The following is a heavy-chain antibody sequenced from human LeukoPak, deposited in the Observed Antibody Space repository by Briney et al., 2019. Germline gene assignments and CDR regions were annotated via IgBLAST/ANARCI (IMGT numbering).Heavy chain of an antibody. Sequence: ASVKVSCKASGYTFTGYYMHWVRQAPGQGLEWMGWINPNSGGTNYAQKFQGRVTMTRDTSISTAYMELSRLRSDDTAVYYCARGDDSSGYYYVKFDYWGQGTLVTVSS. D-gene: IGHD3-22*01. CDR1: GYTFTGYY. V-gene: IGHV1-2*02. J-gene: IGHJ4*02. CDR2: INPNSGGT. CDR3: ARGDDSSGYYYVKFDY.